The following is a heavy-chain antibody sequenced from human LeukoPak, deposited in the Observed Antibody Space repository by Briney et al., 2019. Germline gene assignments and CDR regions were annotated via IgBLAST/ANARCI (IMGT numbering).Heavy chain of an antibody. Sequence: SETLSLTCTVSGGSISSYYWSWIRQPPGKGLEWIGYIYYSGSTNYNPSLKSRVTISVDTSKNQFSLKLSSVTAADTAVYYCARLLKYYDSSGYYSEVFDYWGQGTLVTVSS. CDR1: GGSISSYY. D-gene: IGHD3-22*01. CDR3: ARLLKYYDSSGYYSEVFDY. V-gene: IGHV4-59*08. CDR2: IYYSGST. J-gene: IGHJ4*02.